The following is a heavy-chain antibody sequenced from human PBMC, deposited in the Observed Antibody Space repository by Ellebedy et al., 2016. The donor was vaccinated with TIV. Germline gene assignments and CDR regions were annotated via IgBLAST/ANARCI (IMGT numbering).Heavy chain of an antibody. CDR3: ARGSGSPATVVTTDAFDI. D-gene: IGHD4-23*01. Sequence: GESLKISCAASGFTFSSYAMHWVRQAPGKGLEWVAFIWYGITNKYYADSVKGRFTISRDNSKNTLYLQMNSLRAEDTAVYYCARGSGSPATVVTTDAFDIWGQGTMVTVSS. CDR2: IWYGITNK. V-gene: IGHV3-33*01. J-gene: IGHJ3*02. CDR1: GFTFSSYA.